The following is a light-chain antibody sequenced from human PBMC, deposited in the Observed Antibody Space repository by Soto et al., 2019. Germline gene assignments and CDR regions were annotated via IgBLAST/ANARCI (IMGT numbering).Light chain of an antibody. J-gene: IGKJ1*01. Sequence: DIQMTQSPSTLSASVGDRVTITCRASQSITSWLAWYQQNPGKAPKLLIYKASSLESGVPSRFSCSGSGTEFTLTISSLQPDDFAAYYCQQYNSYSHTFGQGTIVEIK. CDR1: QSITSW. CDR3: QQYNSYSHT. V-gene: IGKV1-5*03. CDR2: KAS.